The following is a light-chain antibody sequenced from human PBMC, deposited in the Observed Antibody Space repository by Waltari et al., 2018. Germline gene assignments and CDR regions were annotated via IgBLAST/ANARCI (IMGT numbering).Light chain of an antibody. CDR3: SLSYSGAVV. J-gene: IGLJ2*01. V-gene: IGLV7-46*01. CDR2: DTN. CDR1: TGAVTSGHY. Sequence: QAVVTQEPSLTVSPGGTVTLTCGSNTGAVTSGHYPYWFQQKPGQAPRKLIYDTNNKRSWTPARFSGSLLGGKGALTLSGAQPEDEAEYYCSLSYSGAVVFGGGTELTVL.